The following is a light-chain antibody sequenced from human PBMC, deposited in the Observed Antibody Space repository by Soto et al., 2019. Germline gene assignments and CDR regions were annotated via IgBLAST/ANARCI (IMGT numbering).Light chain of an antibody. CDR1: SSDVGGYNY. Sequence: QSVLTQPASVSGSPGQSITISCTGTSSDVGGYNYVSWYQQYPGKAPKLMIYEVSNRPSGVSNRFSGSKSGNTASLTISGLQAGDESDYYCSSYISGSTPSWVFGGGTKLTVL. CDR3: SSYISGSTPSWV. V-gene: IGLV2-14*01. J-gene: IGLJ3*02. CDR2: EVS.